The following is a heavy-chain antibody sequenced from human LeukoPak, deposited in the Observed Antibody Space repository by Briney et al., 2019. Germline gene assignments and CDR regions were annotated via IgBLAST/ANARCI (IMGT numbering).Heavy chain of an antibody. CDR1: GFTSSDYT. CDR2: IRVSDGST. V-gene: IGHV3-23*01. CDR3: AKDRYCSSTNCPYDY. Sequence: GGSLRLSCAASGFTSSDYTVNWVRQAPGKGLEWVSGIRVSDGSTYYADSVKGRFTMSRDNSNNMLFLQMNSLRAEDTAVYYCAKDRYCSSTNCPYDYWGQGTLVAVSS. J-gene: IGHJ4*02. D-gene: IGHD2-2*01.